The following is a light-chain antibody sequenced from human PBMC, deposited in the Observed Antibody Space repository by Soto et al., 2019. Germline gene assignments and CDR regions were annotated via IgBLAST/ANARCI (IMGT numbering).Light chain of an antibody. CDR1: QSISRY. J-gene: IGKJ1*01. CDR2: GAS. CDR3: QQYGISPPT. V-gene: IGKV3-20*01. Sequence: IVLTPSPGTLSLSPGERTTLSCRASQSISRYLAWYQQKPGQCPRLLIYGASSRATGTPDRFSGSGSGTDFTLTINRLEPEDFALYYCQQYGISPPTFGQGTKVDIK.